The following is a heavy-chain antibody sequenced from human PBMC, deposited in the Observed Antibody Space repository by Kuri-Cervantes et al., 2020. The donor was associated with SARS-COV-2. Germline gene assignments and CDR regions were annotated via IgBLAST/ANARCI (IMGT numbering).Heavy chain of an antibody. CDR1: GFTFSRYA. D-gene: IGHD2-21*01. Sequence: GGSLRLSCAASGFTFSRYAMHWARQAPGKGLEWVAVISYDGSNKDYTASGKGRFTISRDNSQNTLYLQMKSLRTEDTALYYCARDRVGVHDSWGQGTLVTVSS. CDR3: ARDRVGVHDS. V-gene: IGHV3-30-3*01. J-gene: IGHJ4*02. CDR2: ISYDGSNK.